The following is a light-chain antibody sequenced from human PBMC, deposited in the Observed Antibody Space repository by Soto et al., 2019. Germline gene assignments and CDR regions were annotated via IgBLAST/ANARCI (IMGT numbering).Light chain of an antibody. CDR3: SSYTSSSTLEGV. V-gene: IGLV2-14*01. Sequence: QAVLXAPGTETGSPGEAIIIFSNRTSSDVGGYNYVSWYQQHPGKAPKLMIYDVSNRPSGVSNRFSGSKSGNTASLTISGLQAVDEADYYCSSYTSSSTLEGVFGTATKVTGL. J-gene: IGLJ1*01. CDR1: SSDVGGYNY. CDR2: DVS.